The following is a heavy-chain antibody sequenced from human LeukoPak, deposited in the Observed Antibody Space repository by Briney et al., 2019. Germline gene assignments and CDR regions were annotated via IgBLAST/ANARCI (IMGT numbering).Heavy chain of an antibody. CDR2: ISGSGGST. J-gene: IGHJ3*02. D-gene: IGHD3-22*01. CDR3: AKSASGSYYDSPDRAFDI. Sequence: GGSLRLSCAASGFTFSSYAMSWVRQAPGKGLEWVSAISGSGGSTYYADSVKGRFTISRDNSKNTLYLQMNSLRAEDTAVYYCAKSASGSYYDSPDRAFDIWGQGTMVTVSS. V-gene: IGHV3-23*01. CDR1: GFTFSSYA.